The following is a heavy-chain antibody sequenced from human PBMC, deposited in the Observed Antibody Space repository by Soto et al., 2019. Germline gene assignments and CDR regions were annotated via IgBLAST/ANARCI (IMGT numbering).Heavy chain of an antibody. CDR2: IYYSGST. J-gene: IGHJ4*02. CDR3: ARRYSSSFDY. D-gene: IGHD6-13*01. CDR1: DGSISSYY. V-gene: IGHV4-59*08. Sequence: TLSLTCAGGDGSISSYYLSWIRQPPGKGLEWIGYIYYSGSTNYNPSLKSRVTISVDTSKNQFSLKLSSVTAADTAVYYCARRYSSSFDYWGQGTLVTVSS.